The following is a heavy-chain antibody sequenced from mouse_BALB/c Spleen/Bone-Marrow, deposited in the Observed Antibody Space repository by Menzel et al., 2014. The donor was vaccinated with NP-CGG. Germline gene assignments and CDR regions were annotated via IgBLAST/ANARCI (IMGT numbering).Heavy chain of an antibody. V-gene: IGHV14-3*02. J-gene: IGHJ3*01. D-gene: IGHD1-1*01. Sequence: VQLQQSGADLVKPGASVKLSCTASGFNIKDTYMHWVKQRPEQGLEWIGRIDPANGNTKYDPKFQGKATITADTSSNTAYLRLSSLTSEDTAVYYCARGDYYGGSFFAYWGQGTLVTVSA. CDR2: IDPANGNT. CDR3: ARGDYYGGSFFAY. CDR1: GFNIKDTY.